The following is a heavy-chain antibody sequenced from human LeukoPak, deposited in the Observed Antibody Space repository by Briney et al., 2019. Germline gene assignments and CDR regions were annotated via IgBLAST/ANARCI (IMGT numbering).Heavy chain of an antibody. CDR3: ARGSYYDVLTGYFRGGGWFDP. CDR2: INPNSGGT. Sequence: ASVKVSCKASGYTFTGYYMHWVRQAPGQGLEWMGWINPNSGGTNYAQKFQGRVTMTRDTSISTAYMELSRLRSDDTAVYYCARGSYYDVLTGYFRGGGWFDPWGQGTLVTVSS. J-gene: IGHJ5*02. V-gene: IGHV1-2*02. CDR1: GYTFTGYY. D-gene: IGHD3-9*01.